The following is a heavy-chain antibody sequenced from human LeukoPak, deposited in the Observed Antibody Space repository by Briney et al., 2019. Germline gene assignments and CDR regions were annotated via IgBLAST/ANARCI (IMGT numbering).Heavy chain of an antibody. Sequence: KTSETLSLTCNVSDGSISSDYWSWIRQPAGKGLEWIGRIYTSGSTNYNPSLKSRVTMSVDTSKNQFSLKLSSVTAADTAVYYCAREVRYYYGSGSFDYWGQGTLVTVSS. J-gene: IGHJ4*02. CDR2: IYTSGST. CDR1: DGSISSDY. CDR3: AREVRYYYGSGSFDY. D-gene: IGHD3-10*01. V-gene: IGHV4-4*07.